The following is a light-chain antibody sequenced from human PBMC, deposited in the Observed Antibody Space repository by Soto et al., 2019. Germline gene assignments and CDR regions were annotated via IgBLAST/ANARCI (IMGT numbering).Light chain of an antibody. CDR1: QSVRDY. V-gene: IGKV3-11*01. J-gene: IGKJ5*01. Sequence: VLTQSPATLSLSPGERATLSCRASQSVRDYLAWYQQKPGQAPRLLIYDSSYRATGIPARFSGCGSGTEFTLTISSLQPEDFATYYCQQHGQWPITFGQGTRLEI. CDR3: QQHGQWPIT. CDR2: DSS.